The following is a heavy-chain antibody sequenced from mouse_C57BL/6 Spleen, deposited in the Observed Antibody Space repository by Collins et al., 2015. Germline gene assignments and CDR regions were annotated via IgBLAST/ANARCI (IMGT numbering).Heavy chain of an antibody. CDR3: AREGVYDVPWFAY. CDR1: GYSFTGYY. D-gene: IGHD2-12*01. J-gene: IGHJ3*01. V-gene: IGHV1-26*01. Sequence: EVQLQQSGPELVKPGASVKISCKASGYSFTGYYMHWVKQSHVKSLEWIGRINPYNGATSYNQNFKDKASLTVDKSSSTAYMELHGLTSEDSAVYYCAREGVYDVPWFAYWGQGTLVTVSA. CDR2: INPYNGAT.